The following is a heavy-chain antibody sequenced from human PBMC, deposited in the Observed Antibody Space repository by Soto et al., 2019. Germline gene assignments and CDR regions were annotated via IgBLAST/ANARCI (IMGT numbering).Heavy chain of an antibody. Sequence: QVQLVQSGAEVKKPGASVKVSCKASGYTFTSYAMHWVRQAPGQRLEWMGWINAGNGNTKYSQKFQGRVTITRDTSASTAYMELSSLRSEDTAVYYCARDWPYMVRGVITRYYYYGMDVWGQGTTVTVSS. CDR3: ARDWPYMVRGVITRYYYYGMDV. V-gene: IGHV1-3*01. CDR1: GYTFTSYA. CDR2: INAGNGNT. D-gene: IGHD3-10*01. J-gene: IGHJ6*02.